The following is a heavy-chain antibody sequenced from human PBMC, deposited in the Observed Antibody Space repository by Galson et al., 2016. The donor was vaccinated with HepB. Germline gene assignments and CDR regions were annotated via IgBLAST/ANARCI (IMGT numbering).Heavy chain of an antibody. CDR2: IIPIFGSA. Sequence: SVKVSCKASGDTFSTYAISWVRQAPGQGLEWMGGIIPIFGSANYAQKFQGRVTITADESTSTAYMELRSLRSEDTAVYYCAREHSDNLGFAYWGQGTLVTVSS. CDR3: AREHSDNLGFAY. V-gene: IGHV1-69*13. D-gene: IGHD2-21*01. J-gene: IGHJ4*02. CDR1: GDTFSTYA.